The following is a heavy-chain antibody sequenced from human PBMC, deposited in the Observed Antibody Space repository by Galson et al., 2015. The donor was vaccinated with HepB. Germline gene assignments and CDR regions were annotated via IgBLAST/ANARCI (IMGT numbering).Heavy chain of an antibody. J-gene: IGHJ5*02. CDR1: GYTFTGYY. CDR2: INPNSGGT. Sequence: SVKVSCKASGYTFTGYYMHWVRQAPGQGLEWMGRINPNSGGTNYAQKFQGRVTMTRDTSISTAYMELSRLRSDDTAVYYCARDRGYYDSSGIRQNVGWFDPWGQGTLVTVSS. D-gene: IGHD3-22*01. V-gene: IGHV1-2*06. CDR3: ARDRGYYDSSGIRQNVGWFDP.